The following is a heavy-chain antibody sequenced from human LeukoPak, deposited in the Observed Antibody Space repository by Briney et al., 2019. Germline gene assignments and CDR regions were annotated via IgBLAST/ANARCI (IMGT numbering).Heavy chain of an antibody. D-gene: IGHD5-18*01. CDR2: IDSDGRST. J-gene: IGHJ4*02. CDR1: GFTFSSYA. Sequence: GGSLRLSCAASGFTFSSYAMSWVRQAPGKGLEWVSRIDSDGRSTSYADSVKGRFTISRDNAKNTLYLQMNSLRAEDTAVYYCARVGSYGYQTFDYWGQGTLVTVSS. CDR3: ARVGSYGYQTFDY. V-gene: IGHV3-74*01.